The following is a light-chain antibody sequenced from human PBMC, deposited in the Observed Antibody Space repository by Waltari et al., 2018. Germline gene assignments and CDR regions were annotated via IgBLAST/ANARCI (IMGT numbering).Light chain of an antibody. CDR2: DVS. CDR3: SSYITTNTLEL. V-gene: IGLV2-14*03. Sequence: QSALTQPASVSGSPGQSITISCTGTSSYLGSYNYVSWYQQPPGKAPKLMIYDVSYRPSGVSNRFSGSKSGNTASLTISGLQAEDEADYYCSSYITTNTLELFGGGTSLTVL. J-gene: IGLJ2*01. CDR1: SSYLGSYNY.